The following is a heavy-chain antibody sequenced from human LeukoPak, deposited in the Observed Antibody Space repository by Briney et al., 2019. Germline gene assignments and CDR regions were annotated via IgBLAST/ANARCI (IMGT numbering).Heavy chain of an antibody. V-gene: IGHV1-46*01. D-gene: IGHD3-22*01. Sequence: ASVKVSCTASGYIFTDYYMHWVRQAPGQGLEWLGVISPSGGSTNYAQKFQGRGTMTRDTSTSTVYMELSSLRPEDTAVYYCARVYYDSSGYYGPLEYWGQGTLVTVSS. J-gene: IGHJ4*02. CDR3: ARVYYDSSGYYGPLEY. CDR1: GYIFTDYY. CDR2: ISPSGGST.